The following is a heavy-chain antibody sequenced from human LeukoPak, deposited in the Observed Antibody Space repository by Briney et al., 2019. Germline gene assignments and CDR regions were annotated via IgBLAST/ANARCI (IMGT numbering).Heavy chain of an antibody. V-gene: IGHV3-74*01. CDR2: INSDGSST. J-gene: IGHJ4*02. CDR1: GFTFSSYW. CDR3: ARAGGHYGLGLDY. Sequence: GGSLRLSCAASGFTFSSYWMHWVRQAPGKGLVWVSRINSDGSSTSYADSVKGRFTISRDNAKNTLYLQMNSLRAEDTAVYYCARAGGHYGLGLDYWGQGTLVTVSS. D-gene: IGHD3-10*01.